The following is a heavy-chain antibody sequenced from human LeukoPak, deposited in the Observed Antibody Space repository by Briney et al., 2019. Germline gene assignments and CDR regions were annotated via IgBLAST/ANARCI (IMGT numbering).Heavy chain of an antibody. CDR2: ISSSSKYI. CDR3: ARDLDIVVVPASWFYP. D-gene: IGHD2-2*03. CDR1: GFTFSTYS. V-gene: IGHV3-21*01. Sequence: KAGGSLRLSCAASGFTFSTYSMNWVRQAPGRGLEWVSSISSSSKYIYYADSVKGRFTISRGDAKNSLSLQMNSLRAEDTAVYYCARDLDIVVVPASWFYPWGQGTLVTVSS. J-gene: IGHJ5*02.